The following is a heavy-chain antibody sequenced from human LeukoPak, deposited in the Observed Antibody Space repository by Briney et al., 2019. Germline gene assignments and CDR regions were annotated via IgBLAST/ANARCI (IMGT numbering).Heavy chain of an antibody. D-gene: IGHD4-23*01. V-gene: IGHV4-39*07. Sequence: PSETLSLTCTVSGGSISSSSYYWGWIRQPPGKGLEWIGSIYYSGSTYYNPSLKSRVTISVDTSKNQFSLKLSSVTAADTAVYYCARWTPLATVGDYWGQGTLVTVSS. J-gene: IGHJ4*02. CDR2: IYYSGST. CDR3: ARWTPLATVGDY. CDR1: GGSISSSSYY.